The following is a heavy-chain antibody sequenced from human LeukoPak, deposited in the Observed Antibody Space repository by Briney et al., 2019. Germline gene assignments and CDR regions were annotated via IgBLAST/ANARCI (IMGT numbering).Heavy chain of an antibody. CDR2: IYTSGST. J-gene: IGHJ6*02. D-gene: IGHD1-26*01. Sequence: PSETLSLTCTVSGGSISSYYWSWIRQPAGKGLEWIGRIYTSGSTNYNPSLKSRVTMSVDTSKNQFSLKLSSVTAADTAVYYCARDTPPTLVSRGSYYPNYYYGMDVWGQGTTVTVSS. CDR1: GGSISSYY. V-gene: IGHV4-4*07. CDR3: ARDTPPTLVSRGSYYPNYYYGMDV.